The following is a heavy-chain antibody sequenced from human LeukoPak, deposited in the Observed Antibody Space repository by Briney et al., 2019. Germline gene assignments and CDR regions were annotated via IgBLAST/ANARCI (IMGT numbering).Heavy chain of an antibody. Sequence: PSETLSLTCTVSGGSISSYYWSWIRQPPGKGLEWIGYIYYSGSTNYNPSLKSRVTISVDTSKNQFSLKLSSVTAADTAVYYCARDQDYGDYVFDYWGQRTLVTVSS. V-gene: IGHV4-59*01. D-gene: IGHD4-17*01. CDR3: ARDQDYGDYVFDY. J-gene: IGHJ4*02. CDR2: IYYSGST. CDR1: GGSISSYY.